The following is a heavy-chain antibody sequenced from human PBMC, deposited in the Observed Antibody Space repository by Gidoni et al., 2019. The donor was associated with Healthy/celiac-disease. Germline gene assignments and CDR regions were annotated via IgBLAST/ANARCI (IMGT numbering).Heavy chain of an antibody. CDR1: GGSLSGYY. V-gene: IGHV4-34*01. J-gene: IGHJ5*02. D-gene: IGHD2-2*01. CDR3: ARAPPYIVVVPAAVPNWFDP. CDR2: INHSGST. Sequence: QVQLQQSGAGLLKPSETLSLTCAVYGGSLSGYYWRWIRQPPGNGLEWIGEINHSGSTNYNPSLKSRVTISVDTSKNQFSLKLSSVTAADTAVYYCARAPPYIVVVPAAVPNWFDPWGQGTLVTVSS.